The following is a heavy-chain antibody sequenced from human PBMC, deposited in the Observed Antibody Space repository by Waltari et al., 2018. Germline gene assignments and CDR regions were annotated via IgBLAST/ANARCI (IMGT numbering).Heavy chain of an antibody. J-gene: IGHJ5*02. V-gene: IGHV1-24*01. D-gene: IGHD3-10*01. CDR3: ATIYGSGSYYKEGWFDP. CDR1: GSTLPELS. CDR2: FDPEDGET. Sequence: QVQLVQSGAEVKKPGASVKVSCKVSGSTLPELSLHWGRQAPGKGLEWMGGFDPEDGETIYAQKFQGRVTMTEDTSTDTAYMELSSLRSEDTAVYYCATIYGSGSYYKEGWFDPWGQGTLVTVSS.